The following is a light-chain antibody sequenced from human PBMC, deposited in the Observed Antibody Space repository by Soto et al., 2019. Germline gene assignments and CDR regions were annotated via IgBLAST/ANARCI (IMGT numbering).Light chain of an antibody. CDR2: DIF. Sequence: EIVLTQSPGTLSLSPGERATLSCRASQSVSSSSLAWYQQKPGQAPRLLISDIFTRATGVPTRISGSGSGTEFTLTISSLQSEDFAVYYCQQYNSWPLTFGGGTKVDIK. J-gene: IGKJ4*01. CDR3: QQYNSWPLT. CDR1: QSVSSS. V-gene: IGKV3D-15*01.